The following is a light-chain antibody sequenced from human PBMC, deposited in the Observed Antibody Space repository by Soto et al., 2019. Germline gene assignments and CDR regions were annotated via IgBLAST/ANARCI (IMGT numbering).Light chain of an antibody. CDR3: QQRSNWRGT. V-gene: IGKV3-11*01. Sequence: EIVFPQSPATLSLSPWERATLSCRASQSVSSYLAWYQQKPGQAPRLLIYDASNRATGIPARFSGSGSGTDFTLPISSLEPEDFAGYYCQQRSNWRGTCGQGTKGEIK. CDR1: QSVSSY. CDR2: DAS. J-gene: IGKJ1*01.